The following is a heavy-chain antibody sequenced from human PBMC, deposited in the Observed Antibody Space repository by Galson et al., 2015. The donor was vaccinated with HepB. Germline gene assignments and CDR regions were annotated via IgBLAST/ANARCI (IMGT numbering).Heavy chain of an antibody. CDR1: GFTFSRYS. V-gene: IGHV3-21*01. CDR2: ISSSSTFV. Sequence: SLRLSCAASGFTFSRYSMNWVRQAPGKGLEWVSSISSSSTFVYYADSVKGRFTISRNNAKNSLYLEMNSLRAEDTAIYYCARDLSAGGHYWGQGTLVTVSS. D-gene: IGHD3-16*01. J-gene: IGHJ4*02. CDR3: ARDLSAGGHY.